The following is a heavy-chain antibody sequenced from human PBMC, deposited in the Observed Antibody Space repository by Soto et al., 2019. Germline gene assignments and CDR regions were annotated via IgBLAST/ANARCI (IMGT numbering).Heavy chain of an antibody. CDR1: GYTFTSYG. D-gene: IGHD3-16*02. V-gene: IGHV1-18*01. Sequence: ASVKVSCKASGYTFTSYGISWVRQAPGQGLEWMGWISAYNGNTNYAQKLQGRVTMTTDTSTSTAYMELRSLRSDDTAVYYCARDTFRGYDYVWGSYRYGYFDYWG. J-gene: IGHJ4*03. CDR3: ARDTFRGYDYVWGSYRYGYFDY. CDR2: ISAYNGNT.